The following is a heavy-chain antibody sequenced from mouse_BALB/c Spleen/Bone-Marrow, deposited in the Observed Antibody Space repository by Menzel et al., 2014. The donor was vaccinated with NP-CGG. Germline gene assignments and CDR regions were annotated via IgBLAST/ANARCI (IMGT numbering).Heavy chain of an antibody. J-gene: IGHJ3*01. V-gene: IGHV1-77*01. CDR2: IYPGSGSI. CDR1: GYTFTDYV. CDR3: AGELRFGY. Sequence: VQLQQSGPEVVKPGASVKMSCKASGYTFTDYVISWVKQRTGQGLEWIGEIYPGSGSIYYNEKFKGKATLTADKSSNTAYMQLSSLTSEDSAVYFCAGELRFGYWGQGTLVTVSA.